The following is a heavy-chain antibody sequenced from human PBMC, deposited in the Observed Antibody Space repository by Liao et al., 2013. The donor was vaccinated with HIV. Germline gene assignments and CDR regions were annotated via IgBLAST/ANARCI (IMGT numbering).Heavy chain of an antibody. CDR3: AAAWDGYKPDIPI. CDR2: THTSGTT. J-gene: IGHJ4*02. CDR1: GGSFSTYY. Sequence: VQVQQWGAGLLKPSETLSLTCAVYGGSFSTYYWSWIRQSPGKGLEWIGRTHTSGTTNYNPSLKSRVTISVDTSKNQFSLKLSSVTAADTAVYFCAAAWDGYKPDIPIWGQGTLVTVSS. V-gene: IGHV4-59*10. D-gene: IGHD5-24*01.